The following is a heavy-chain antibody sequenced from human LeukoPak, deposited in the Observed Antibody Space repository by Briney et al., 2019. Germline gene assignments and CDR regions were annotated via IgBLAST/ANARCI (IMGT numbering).Heavy chain of an antibody. CDR1: GGSFSGYY. CDR3: ARPPYSSSWYYFDY. CDR2: INHRGNA. V-gene: IGHV4-34*01. J-gene: IGHJ4*02. D-gene: IGHD6-13*01. Sequence: PSETLSLTCVVHGGSFSGYYWSWIRQAPGKGLEWIGEINHRGNANYNPPLKSRVTMSVDTSQNQVSLKLSSVTAADTAVYYCARPPYSSSWYYFDYWGQGTLVTVSS.